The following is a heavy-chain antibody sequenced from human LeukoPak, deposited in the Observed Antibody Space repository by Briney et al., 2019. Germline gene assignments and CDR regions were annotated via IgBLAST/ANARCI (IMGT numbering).Heavy chain of an antibody. V-gene: IGHV1-18*01. Sequence: ASVKLSCKASGYTFTSYGISWVRQAPGQGLEWMGWISAYNGNTNYAQKLQGRVAMTTDTSTSTAYMELRSLRSDDTAVYYCAMENDSSGWSWFEPCGEGTLVTVSS. CDR1: GYTFTSYG. D-gene: IGHD6-19*01. J-gene: IGHJ5*02. CDR2: ISAYNGNT. CDR3: AMENDSSGWSWFEP.